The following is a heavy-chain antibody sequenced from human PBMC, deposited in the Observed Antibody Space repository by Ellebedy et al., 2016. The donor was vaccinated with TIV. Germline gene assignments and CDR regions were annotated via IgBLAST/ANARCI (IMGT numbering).Heavy chain of an antibody. J-gene: IGHJ4*02. CDR1: GFTVSSNY. D-gene: IGHD4-17*01. CDR2: IYSGGST. CDR3: ARAFGDYVPY. Sequence: PGGSLRLSCAASGFTVSSNYMSWVRQAPGKGLEWVSVIYSGGSTYYSVSVKSRFTISRDTSKNTLYLQMNSLRAEDTAVYYCARAFGDYVPYWGQGTLVTVSS. V-gene: IGHV3-53*01.